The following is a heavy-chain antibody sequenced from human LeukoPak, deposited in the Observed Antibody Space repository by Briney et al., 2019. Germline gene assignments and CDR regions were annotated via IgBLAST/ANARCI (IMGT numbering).Heavy chain of an antibody. J-gene: IGHJ4*02. CDR3: ARGAAGYSYG. Sequence: SETLSLTCTVSGGSISSGDYYWSWIRQPPGKGLEWIGYMYYSGSTYYNPSLKSRVTISIDTSKNQFSLRLSSVTAADTAMYYCARGAAGYSYGWGQGTLVTVSS. CDR2: MYYSGST. D-gene: IGHD5-18*01. CDR1: GGSISSGDYY. V-gene: IGHV4-30-4*02.